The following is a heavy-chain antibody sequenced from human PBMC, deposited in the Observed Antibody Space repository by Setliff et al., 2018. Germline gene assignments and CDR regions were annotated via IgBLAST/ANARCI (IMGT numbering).Heavy chain of an antibody. D-gene: IGHD2-2*02. Sequence: LSCAASGFAFSTYAMHWVRQAPGKGLEWVAIIWYDGTNKYYADSVKGRFTISRDNSKNTLYLQMSSLKTEDTAMYYCTTDRAACSGSSCYNGFDVWGQGTMVTVSS. V-gene: IGHV3-33*01. CDR2: IWYDGTNK. J-gene: IGHJ3*01. CDR3: TTDRAACSGSSCYNGFDV. CDR1: GFAFSTYA.